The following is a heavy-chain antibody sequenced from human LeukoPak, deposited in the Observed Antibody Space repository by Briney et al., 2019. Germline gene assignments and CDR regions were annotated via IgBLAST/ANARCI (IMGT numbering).Heavy chain of an antibody. D-gene: IGHD2-15*01. CDR1: GFTFSSYA. CDR3: AKGVVVVAAKYYFDY. J-gene: IGHJ4*02. CDR2: ISGSGGST. Sequence: PGGSLRLSCAASGFTFSSYAMSWVRQAPGKGLEWVSLISGSGGSTYYADSGKGRFTISRDNSKNTLYLQMNSLRAEDTAVYYCAKGVVVVAAKYYFDYWGQGTLVTVSS. V-gene: IGHV3-23*01.